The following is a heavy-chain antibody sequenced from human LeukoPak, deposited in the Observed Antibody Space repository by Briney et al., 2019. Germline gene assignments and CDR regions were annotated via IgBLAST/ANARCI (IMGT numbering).Heavy chain of an antibody. D-gene: IGHD2-2*02. V-gene: IGHV4-38-2*01. CDR1: GYSIGSGYY. Sequence: SETLSLTCAVSGYSIGSGYYWGWIRQPPGKGLEWIGSIYHSGSTYYNPSLKSRVTISVDTSKNQFSLKLSSVTAADTAVYYCARRICSSTSCYTGQFDYWGQGTLVTVSS. CDR3: ARRICSSTSCYTGQFDY. J-gene: IGHJ4*02. CDR2: IYHSGST.